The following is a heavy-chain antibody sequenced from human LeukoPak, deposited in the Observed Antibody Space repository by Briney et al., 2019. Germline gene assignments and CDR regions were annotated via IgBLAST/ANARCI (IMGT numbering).Heavy chain of an antibody. D-gene: IGHD3-10*01. Sequence: ASVKVSCKASGYTFTGYYMHWVRQAPGQGLEWMGRINPNSGGTNYAQKFQGRITMTRDTSISTAYMELSRLRSDDTAVYYCVRKKMVRGAASVGYYYYYMDVWGKGTTVTVSS. CDR2: INPNSGGT. CDR1: GYTFTGYY. V-gene: IGHV1-2*06. CDR3: VRKKMVRGAASVGYYYYYMDV. J-gene: IGHJ6*03.